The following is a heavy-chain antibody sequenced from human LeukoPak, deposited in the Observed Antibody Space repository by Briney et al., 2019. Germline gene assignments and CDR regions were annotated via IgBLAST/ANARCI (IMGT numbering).Heavy chain of an antibody. J-gene: IGHJ4*02. CDR2: ISGSGGST. CDR1: GFTFSSYA. Sequence: GGSLTLSCAASGFTFSSYAMSWVRQAPGKGLEWVSAISGSGGSTYYADSVKGRFTISRDNSKNTLYLQMNSLRAEDTAVYYCAKDDSLVEQQHDYWGQGTLVTVSS. CDR3: AKDDSLVEQQHDY. D-gene: IGHD6-13*01. V-gene: IGHV3-23*01.